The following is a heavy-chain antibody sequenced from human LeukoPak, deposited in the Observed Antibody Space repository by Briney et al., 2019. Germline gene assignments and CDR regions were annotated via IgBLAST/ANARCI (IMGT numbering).Heavy chain of an antibody. CDR3: MRGCSGWRDN. D-gene: IGHD6-19*01. V-gene: IGHV1-8*01. J-gene: IGHJ1*01. CDR2: RNPNSSNT. CDR1: GYTFIFQY. Sequence: GSSVKVSCTGSGYTFIFQYFNWVRQATGQGLEWMGWRNPNSSNTGYGQSFQGRITMTRDISIGTAYMQLSNMTSVDTAMHSSMRGCSGWRDNWGQGTLVTVSA.